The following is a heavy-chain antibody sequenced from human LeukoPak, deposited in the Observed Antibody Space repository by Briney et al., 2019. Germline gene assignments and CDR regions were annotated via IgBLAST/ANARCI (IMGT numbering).Heavy chain of an antibody. D-gene: IGHD3-3*01. CDR3: ARVRERADFWSGYYTYYFDY. Sequence: TLSLTCTVSGGSISSGGYYWSWIRQPPGKGLEWIGYIYHSGSTYYNPSLKSRVTISVDRSKNQFSLKLSSVTAADTAVYYCARVRERADFWSGYYTYYFDYWGQGTLVTVSS. J-gene: IGHJ4*02. CDR2: IYHSGST. CDR1: GGSISSGGYY. V-gene: IGHV4-30-2*01.